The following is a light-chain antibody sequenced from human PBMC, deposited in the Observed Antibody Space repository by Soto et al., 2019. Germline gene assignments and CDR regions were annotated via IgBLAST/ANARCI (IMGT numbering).Light chain of an antibody. J-gene: IGKJ4*01. Sequence: ELVVTQPPDTLSVSLGGKDTPSCRASQSVSSNLAWYQQQPGQAPRLLIYGASNRATGIPARFSGSGSGTDFTPTIRSLEPEDLAVYDCQQSSNWPPFNCGGGNMGAIK. CDR1: QSVSSN. CDR3: QQSSNWPPFN. CDR2: GAS. V-gene: IGKV3-11*01.